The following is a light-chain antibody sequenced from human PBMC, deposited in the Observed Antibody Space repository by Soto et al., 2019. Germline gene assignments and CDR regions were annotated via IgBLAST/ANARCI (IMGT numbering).Light chain of an antibody. CDR2: DAS. J-gene: IGKJ1*01. Sequence: DIQMTQSPSTLSASVGDRVTITCRASQRILRWLAWYQQKPGKAPKLLIYDASSLESGVPSRFSGSGSGSEFTLTVSSLQPDDFATYYCQEYKSFWTFGRGTKVEIK. V-gene: IGKV1-5*01. CDR1: QRILRW. CDR3: QEYKSFWT.